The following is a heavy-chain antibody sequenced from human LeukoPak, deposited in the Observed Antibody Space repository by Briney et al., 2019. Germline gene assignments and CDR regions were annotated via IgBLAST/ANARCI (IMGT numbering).Heavy chain of an antibody. D-gene: IGHD6-19*01. CDR1: GFTLSDYY. CDR2: ISSSGSTI. J-gene: IGHJ3*02. Sequence: GGSLRLSRAASGFTLSDYYMSWVRQAPGKGLEWVSYISSSGSTIYYADSVKGRFTISRDNAKNSLYLQMNSLRAEDTAVYYCARDGGSYSSGWYDYDAFDIWGQGTMVTVSS. CDR3: ARDGGSYSSGWYDYDAFDI. V-gene: IGHV3-11*04.